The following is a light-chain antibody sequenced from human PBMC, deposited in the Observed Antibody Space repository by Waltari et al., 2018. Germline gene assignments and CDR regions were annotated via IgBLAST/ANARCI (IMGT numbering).Light chain of an antibody. Sequence: DVQMTQSPSTLSAYVGDRVTITCRASQSSTNWLAWYQQKPGKAPKLLIYRTSNLESGVPSRFSGSGSGTEFTLTISSLQADDFATYYCQHYGTLWTFGQGTKVEVK. J-gene: IGKJ1*01. CDR1: QSSTNW. V-gene: IGKV1-5*03. CDR2: RTS. CDR3: QHYGTLWT.